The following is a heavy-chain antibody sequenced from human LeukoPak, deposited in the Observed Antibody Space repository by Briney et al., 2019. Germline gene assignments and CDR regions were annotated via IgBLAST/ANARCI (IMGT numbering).Heavy chain of an antibody. CDR2: IYYSGST. Sequence: PSETLSLTCTVSGGSISSSSYYWGWIRQPPWKGLEWVGSIYYSGSTYYNPSLKSRVTISVDTSKNQISLKLSSVTAADTAVYYCARFGYSSPSLGAFDIWGQGTMVTVSS. CDR1: GGSISSSSYY. V-gene: IGHV4-39*01. J-gene: IGHJ3*02. D-gene: IGHD6-6*01. CDR3: ARFGYSSPSLGAFDI.